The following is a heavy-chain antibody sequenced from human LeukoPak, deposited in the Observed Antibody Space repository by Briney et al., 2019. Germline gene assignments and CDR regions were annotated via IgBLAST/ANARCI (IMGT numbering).Heavy chain of an antibody. Sequence: AASVKVSCKASGYTFTSYGISWVRQAPGQGLEWMGWISAYNGNTNYAQKLQGRVTMTRDTSISTAYMELSRLRSDDTAVYYCARAAPLAARPTNFDYWGQGTLVTVSS. CDR3: ARAAPLAARPTNFDY. J-gene: IGHJ4*02. D-gene: IGHD6-6*01. CDR2: ISAYNGNT. CDR1: GYTFTSYG. V-gene: IGHV1-18*01.